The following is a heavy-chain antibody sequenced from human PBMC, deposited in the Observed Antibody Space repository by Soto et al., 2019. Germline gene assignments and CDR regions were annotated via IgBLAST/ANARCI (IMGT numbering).Heavy chain of an antibody. V-gene: IGHV4-59*01. CDR1: GGSISSYY. CDR2: IYYSGST. J-gene: IGHJ4*02. D-gene: IGHD6-19*01. CDR3: ARFAIAVAAV. Sequence: SETLSLTCTVSGGSISSYYWSWIRQPPGKGLEWIGYIYYSGSTNYNPSLKSRVTISVDTSKNQFSLKLSSVHAAHTAVYYRARFAIAVAAVWGQGTLVTVSS.